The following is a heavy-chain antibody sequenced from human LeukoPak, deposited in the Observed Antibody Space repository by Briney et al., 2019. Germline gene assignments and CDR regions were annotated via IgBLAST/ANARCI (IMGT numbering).Heavy chain of an antibody. D-gene: IGHD2-21*01. CDR2: IYHSGST. Sequence: PSETLSLTCAVSGYSISSGYYWGWIRQPPGKGLEWIGSIYHSGSTYYNPSLKSRVTISVDTSKNQFSLKLSSVTAADTAVYYCARLSRNCGGDCYFVLIAFDIWGQGTMVTVSS. J-gene: IGHJ3*02. CDR3: ARLSRNCGGDCYFVLIAFDI. V-gene: IGHV4-38-2*01. CDR1: GYSISSGYY.